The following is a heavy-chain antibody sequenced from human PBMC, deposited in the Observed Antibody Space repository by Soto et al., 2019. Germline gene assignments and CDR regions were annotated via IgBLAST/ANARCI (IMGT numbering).Heavy chain of an antibody. D-gene: IGHD6-6*01. CDR1: GYSFTSYW. J-gene: IGHJ6*02. CDR2: IDPSDSYT. CDR3: ASRYSSSNYYGMDV. Sequence: SLKISCKGSGYSFTSYWISWVRQMPGKGLEWMGRIDPSDSYTNYSPSFQGHVTISADKSISTAYLQWSSLKASDTAMYYCASRYSSSNYYGMDVWGQGTTVTVSS. V-gene: IGHV5-10-1*01.